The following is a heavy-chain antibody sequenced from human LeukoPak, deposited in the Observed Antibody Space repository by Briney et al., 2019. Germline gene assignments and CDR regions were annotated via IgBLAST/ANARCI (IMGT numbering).Heavy chain of an antibody. CDR2: ISSSSSTI. V-gene: IGHV3-48*02. D-gene: IGHD3-16*02. J-gene: IGHJ4*02. CDR3: ARDDTTYYDYIWGSYRSPYFDY. CDR1: GFTFSSYS. Sequence: GGPLRLSCAASGFTFSSYSMNWVRQAPGKGLEWVSYISSSSSTIYYADSVKGRFTISRDNAKNSLYLQMNSLRDEDTAVYYCARDDTTYYDYIWGSYRSPYFDYWGQGTLVTVSS.